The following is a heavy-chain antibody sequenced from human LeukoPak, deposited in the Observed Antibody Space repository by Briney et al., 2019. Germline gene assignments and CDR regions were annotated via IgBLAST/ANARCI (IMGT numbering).Heavy chain of an antibody. CDR1: GYTFTSYD. Sequence: GASVKVSCKASGYTFTSYDINWVRQATGQGLEWMGWMNPNSGNTGYAQKFQGRVTMTRNTSISTAYMELSSLRSEDTAVYYCARSVWTTILAYYYDSSGYTYNWFDPWGQGTLVTVSS. CDR3: ARSVWTTILAYYYDSSGYTYNWFDP. CDR2: MNPNSGNT. J-gene: IGHJ5*02. V-gene: IGHV1-8*01. D-gene: IGHD3-22*01.